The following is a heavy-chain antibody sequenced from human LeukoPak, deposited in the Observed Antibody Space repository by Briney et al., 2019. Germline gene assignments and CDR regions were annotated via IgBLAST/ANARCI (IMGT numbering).Heavy chain of an antibody. J-gene: IGHJ4*02. CDR3: AKSAHDYAYYIDY. CDR2: INHNGNVN. Sequence: GGSLRLSCAASGFTFSSYWMNWARQAPGKGLEWVASINHNGNVNYYVDSVKGRFTISRDNAKNSLYLQMSNLRAEDTAVYFCAKSAHDYAYYIDYWGQGTLVTVSS. V-gene: IGHV3-7*03. CDR1: GFTFSSYW. D-gene: IGHD4-17*01.